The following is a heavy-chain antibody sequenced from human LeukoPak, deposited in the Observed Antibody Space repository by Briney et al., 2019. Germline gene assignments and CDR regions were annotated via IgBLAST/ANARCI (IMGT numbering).Heavy chain of an antibody. Sequence: GGSLRLSCAASGFTFSNYWMHWVRQAPGKGLVWVSHINSDGSTTNYADSVKGRFTISRDNAKNTLYLQMNSLRAEDTAVYYCAGSFDYWGQGTLVPSPQ. V-gene: IGHV3-74*01. CDR3: AGSFDY. J-gene: IGHJ4*02. CDR2: INSDGSTT. CDR1: GFTFSNYW.